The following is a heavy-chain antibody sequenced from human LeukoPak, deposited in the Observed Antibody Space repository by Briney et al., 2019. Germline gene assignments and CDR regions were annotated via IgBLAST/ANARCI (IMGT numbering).Heavy chain of an antibody. D-gene: IGHD3-16*01. CDR1: GFTFSSYG. CDR3: ARGKLGGSSLIDY. J-gene: IGHJ4*02. Sequence: GGSLRLSCAASGFTFSSYGMHWVRQAPGKGLEWVAVISYDGSNKYYADSVKGRFTISRDNSKNTLYLQLNSLRAEDTAVYYCARGKLGGSSLIDYWGQGTLVTVSS. V-gene: IGHV3-30*03. CDR2: ISYDGSNK.